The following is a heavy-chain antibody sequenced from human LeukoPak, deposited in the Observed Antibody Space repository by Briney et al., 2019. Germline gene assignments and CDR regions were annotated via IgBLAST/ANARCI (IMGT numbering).Heavy chain of an antibody. CDR1: GYTLTELS. D-gene: IGHD6-13*01. V-gene: IGHV1-24*01. CDR2: FDAEDGET. J-gene: IGHJ4*02. Sequence: ASVKVSCKVSGYTLTELSMCWVRQAPEKGLWWGGVFDAEDGETIYAQKFEGRVTMTEVTSTDTAYMELSSLRSEDTAVYYCARTLSSHPAHCDYWGQGTLVTVSS. CDR3: ARTLSSHPAHCDY.